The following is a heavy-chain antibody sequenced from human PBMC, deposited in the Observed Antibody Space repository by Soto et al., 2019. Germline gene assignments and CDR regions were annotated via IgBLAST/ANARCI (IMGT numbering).Heavy chain of an antibody. J-gene: IGHJ4*02. V-gene: IGHV3-7*01. D-gene: IGHD6-6*01. CDR3: ARAYSISSDYFDY. CDR2: VNQGGSAK. CDR1: GFPFSNYW. Sequence: EVQLVESGGGLIQPGGSLRLSCAASGFPFSNYWMSWVRQAPGKGLEWVAIVNQGGSAKYYVDSVKGRFTISRDNAKNSLYLQMNSLRAEDTAVYYCARAYSISSDYFDYWGQGTLVTVSP.